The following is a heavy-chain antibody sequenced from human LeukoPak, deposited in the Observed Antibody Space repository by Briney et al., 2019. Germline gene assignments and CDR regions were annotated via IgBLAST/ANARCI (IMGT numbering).Heavy chain of an antibody. Sequence: PGGSLRPSCAASGFTFRTYAMSWVRQAPGKGLEWVSTISGNGGSTYYADSVRGRFTISRDNSKSTLYLQMNSLRAEDTAVYYCARDPGYAVYYFDYWGQGTLVTVSS. CDR2: ISGNGGST. CDR1: GFTFRTYA. CDR3: ARDPGYAVYYFDY. D-gene: IGHD1-1*01. V-gene: IGHV3-23*01. J-gene: IGHJ4*02.